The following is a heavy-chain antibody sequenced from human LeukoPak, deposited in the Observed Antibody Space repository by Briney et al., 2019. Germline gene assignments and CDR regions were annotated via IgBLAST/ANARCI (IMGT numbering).Heavy chain of an antibody. Sequence: GGSLRLSCAASGFSFSSYSMNWVRQAPGKGLEWVAAISTTSGNIYYADSVKGRFTISRDNAKNSLYLQMNSLRAEDTAVYFCARGGVDYYGSGTYYLMYYFDYWGQGALVTVSS. D-gene: IGHD3-10*01. CDR1: GFSFSSYS. CDR2: ISTTSGNI. J-gene: IGHJ4*02. V-gene: IGHV3-21*04. CDR3: ARGGVDYYGSGTYYLMYYFDY.